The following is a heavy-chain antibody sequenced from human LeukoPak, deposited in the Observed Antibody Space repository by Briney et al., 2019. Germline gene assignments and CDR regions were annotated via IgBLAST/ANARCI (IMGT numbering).Heavy chain of an antibody. Sequence: PSETLSLTCTVSGGSISSYYWSWIRQPPGKGLEWIGYIYSSGSTNYNPSLKSRVTISVDTSKNQFSLKLSSVTAADTAVYYCASGGYYYDSSGYRDDAFDIWGQGTMVTVSS. V-gene: IGHV4-59*01. CDR3: ASGGYYYDSSGYRDDAFDI. CDR2: IYSSGST. J-gene: IGHJ3*02. CDR1: GGSISSYY. D-gene: IGHD3-22*01.